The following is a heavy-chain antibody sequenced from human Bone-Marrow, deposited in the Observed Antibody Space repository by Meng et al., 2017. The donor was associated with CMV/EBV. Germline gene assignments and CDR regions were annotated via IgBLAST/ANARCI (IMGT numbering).Heavy chain of an antibody. Sequence: SSSYYWGWIRQPPGKGLEWIGSIFYSGSTYYNPSLKSRVTISADTSKRQFSLILNSVTAADTAVYYCARDRYSDYVWGSYRHNWFDPWGQGTLVTVSS. V-gene: IGHV4-39*07. D-gene: IGHD3-16*02. CDR3: ARDRYSDYVWGSYRHNWFDP. CDR2: IFYSGST. CDR1: SSSYY. J-gene: IGHJ5*02.